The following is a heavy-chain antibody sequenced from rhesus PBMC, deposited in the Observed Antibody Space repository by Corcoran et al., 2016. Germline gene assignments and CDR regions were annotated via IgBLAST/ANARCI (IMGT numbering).Heavy chain of an antibody. D-gene: IGHD1S39*01. V-gene: IGHV1S2*01. CDR3: VRDLRSRGNDLDY. Sequence: QVQLVQSGAEVRRPGSSVRLSCKASGCTLSDYSIHWVRRAPRQGLEWMGWIYPYNANTNYAQKFQGRVTMTRDTSTSTAYMELNSLGSEDTAVYYCVRDLRSRGNDLDYWGQGALVTVSS. J-gene: IGHJ4*01. CDR2: IYPYNANT. CDR1: GCTLSDYS.